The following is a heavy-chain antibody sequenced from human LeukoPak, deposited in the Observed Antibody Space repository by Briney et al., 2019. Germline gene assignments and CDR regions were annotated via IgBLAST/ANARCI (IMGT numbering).Heavy chain of an antibody. CDR1: GFTFSSCA. CDR2: ISYDGGNK. V-gene: IGHV3-30*04. D-gene: IGHD3-10*01. Sequence: PGRSLRLSCAASGFTFSSCAMHWVRQAPGKGLEWVAVISYDGGNKYYADSVKGRFTISRDNSKNTLYLQMNSLRAEDTAVYYCARDWGASGSYFVDYWGQGTLVTVSS. J-gene: IGHJ4*02. CDR3: ARDWGASGSYFVDY.